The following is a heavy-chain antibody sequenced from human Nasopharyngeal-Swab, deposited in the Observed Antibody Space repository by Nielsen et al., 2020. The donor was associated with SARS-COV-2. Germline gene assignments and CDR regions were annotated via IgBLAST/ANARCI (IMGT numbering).Heavy chain of an antibody. CDR3: ARFTRTAAAKYYFDY. D-gene: IGHD6-13*01. CDR2: IKQDGSEK. Sequence: ETLSLTCAVYGGSFNGYYWSWVRQAPGKGLEWVANIKQDGSEKYYVDSVKGRFTISRDNAKNSLYLQMNSLRAEDTAVYYCARFTRTAAAKYYFDYWGQGTLVTVSS. J-gene: IGHJ4*02. V-gene: IGHV3-7*01. CDR1: GGSFNGYY.